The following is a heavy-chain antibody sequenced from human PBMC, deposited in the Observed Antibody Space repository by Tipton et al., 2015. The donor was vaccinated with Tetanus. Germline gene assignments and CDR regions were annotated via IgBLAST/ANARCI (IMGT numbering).Heavy chain of an antibody. D-gene: IGHD2-15*01. V-gene: IGHV3-23*01. CDR1: GFTFNSYA. CDR3: AREADCSGGSCFSGDFDN. CDR2: FSGGIDTT. J-gene: IGHJ4*02. Sequence: SLRLSCAASGFTFNSYAMSWVRQTPGKGMEWVSTFSGGIDTTYYADSVKGRFTISRDNSKNTLYLQMNSLRAEDTAVYYCAREADCSGGSCFSGDFDNWGQGTQVTVSS.